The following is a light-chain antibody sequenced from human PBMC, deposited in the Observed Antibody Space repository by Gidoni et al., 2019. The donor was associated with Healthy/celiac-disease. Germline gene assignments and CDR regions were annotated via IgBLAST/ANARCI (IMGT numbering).Light chain of an antibody. J-gene: IGLJ2*01. CDR1: SSDVGSYNL. CDR2: EGS. Sequence: QSALTQPASVSGSPGQSITISCTGTSSDVGSYNLVSWYQQNPGKAPKLMIYEGSKRPSGVSNRFSGSKSGNTASLTISGLQAEDEADYYCCSYAGSSILFGGGTKLTVL. V-gene: IGLV2-23*01. CDR3: CSYAGSSIL.